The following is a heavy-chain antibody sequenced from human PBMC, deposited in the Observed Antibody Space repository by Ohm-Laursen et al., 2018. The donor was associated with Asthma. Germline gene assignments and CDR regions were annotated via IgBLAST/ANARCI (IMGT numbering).Heavy chain of an antibody. J-gene: IGHJ4*02. CDR3: ARDGDGDLPFDY. V-gene: IGHV3-74*01. CDR2: IRSDGFSDGMNT. Sequence: SLRLSCTASGFTFSSYWMHWVRQAPGKGLVWVARIRSDGFSDGMNTYYADSVRGRFTISRDNAKNMLYLQMTSLRADVSALYFCARDGDGDLPFDYWGQGTLVTVSS. D-gene: IGHD3-10*01. CDR1: GFTFSSYW.